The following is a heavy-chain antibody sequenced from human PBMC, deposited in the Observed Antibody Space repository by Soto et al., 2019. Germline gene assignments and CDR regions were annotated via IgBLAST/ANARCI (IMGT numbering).Heavy chain of an antibody. CDR2: IVPNVGTV. D-gene: IGHD3-3*01. Sequence: GASVKVSCKASGYTFTSYGISWVLQAPGQGLEWMGGIVPNVGTVNYAQKFRGKVTITADKSTGTAYMELSSLRSEDTALYYCARRDTSGFLRYFDNWGQGTQVTVSS. J-gene: IGHJ4*02. CDR1: GYTFTSYG. CDR3: ARRDTSGFLRYFDN. V-gene: IGHV1-69*06.